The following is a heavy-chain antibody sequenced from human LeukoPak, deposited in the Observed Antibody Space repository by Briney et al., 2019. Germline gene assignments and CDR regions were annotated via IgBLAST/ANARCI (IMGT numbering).Heavy chain of an antibody. Sequence: SETLSLTCAVSGGSISSNNWWSWVRQPPGKGLERIGEIYHSGGSNYHPSLKSRVTMSVDKSKMQFSLKLSSVTAADTAVYYCARGSYSSGSRYWGQGTLVTVSS. CDR1: GGSISSNNW. V-gene: IGHV4-4*02. CDR2: IYHSGGS. J-gene: IGHJ4*02. CDR3: ARGSYSSGSRY. D-gene: IGHD3-10*01.